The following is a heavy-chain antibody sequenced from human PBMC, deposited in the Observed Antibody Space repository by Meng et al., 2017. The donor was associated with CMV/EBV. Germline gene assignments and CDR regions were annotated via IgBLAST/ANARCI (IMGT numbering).Heavy chain of an antibody. CDR1: DASIKNYN. D-gene: IGHD3-16*01. J-gene: IGHJ4*02. Sequence: QWQHQQPGPGLVKPSEALPLTCIVSDASIKNYNWNWVRQTAGQGLEWIGLIQVIGHTVYNPSLKSRVTVSLDASKSQFSLTLNSVTAADTATYYCAGSRPGGGACDYWGQGILVTVSS. V-gene: IGHV4-4*07. CDR3: AGSRPGGGACDY. CDR2: IQVIGHT.